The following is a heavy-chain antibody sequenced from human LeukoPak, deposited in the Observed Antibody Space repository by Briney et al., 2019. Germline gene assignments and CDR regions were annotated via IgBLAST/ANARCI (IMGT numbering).Heavy chain of an antibody. Sequence: SETLSLTCAVYGEFFSGFYWTWIRQPPGRGLEWIGEISHSGSTNYNPSLKSRVTISVDTSKNQFSLRLSSVTAADTAVYYCASGAIFDYWGQGTLVTVSS. CDR1: GEFFSGFY. V-gene: IGHV4-34*01. CDR3: ASGAIFDY. D-gene: IGHD2-2*01. J-gene: IGHJ4*02. CDR2: ISHSGST.